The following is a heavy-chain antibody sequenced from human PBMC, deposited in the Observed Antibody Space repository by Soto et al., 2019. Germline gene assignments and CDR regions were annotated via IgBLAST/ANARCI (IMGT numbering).Heavy chain of an antibody. CDR1: FVSISSYY. CDR2: FYYSGST. CDR3: AITSLPRDYYYYYMDV. D-gene: IGHD3-16*01. Sequence: PSETLSLTCSVSFVSISSYYWSWIRHPPCKGLEWIGSFYYSGSTNYNPSLKSRVTISVDTSKNQFSLKLSSVTAADTAVYYCAITSLPRDYYYYYMDVWGKGTTVTVSS. V-gene: IGHV4-59*08. J-gene: IGHJ6*03.